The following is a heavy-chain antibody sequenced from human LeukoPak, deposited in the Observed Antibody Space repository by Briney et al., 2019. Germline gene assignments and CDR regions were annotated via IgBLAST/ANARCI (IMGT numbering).Heavy chain of an antibody. CDR3: ATDSYVSGSYYRLFY. D-gene: IGHD3-10*01. V-gene: IGHV3-74*01. CDR1: GFTFGTYW. CDR2: INSDGGTT. Sequence: GGSLRLSCGASGFTFGTYWVHWVRQAPGKGLVWVSGINSDGGTTTYADSVKGRFTISRDNAKNTLYLQMNNLRAEDTAIYYCATDSYVSGSYYRLFYWGQGTLVTVSS. J-gene: IGHJ4*02.